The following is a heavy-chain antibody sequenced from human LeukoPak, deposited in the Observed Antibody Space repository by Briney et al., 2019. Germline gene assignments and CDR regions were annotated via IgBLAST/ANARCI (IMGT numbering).Heavy chain of an antibody. CDR1: GDSISSGGYY. CDR3: ARGLGYCSSTSCYGGLGWFDP. D-gene: IGHD2-2*01. CDR2: IYHSGST. V-gene: IGHV4-30-2*01. J-gene: IGHJ5*02. Sequence: SETLSLTCSVSGDSISSGGYYWSWIRQHPGKGLEWIGYIYHSGSTYYNPSLKSRVTISVDRSKNQFSLKLSSVTAADTAVYYCARGLGYCSSTSCYGGLGWFDPWGQGTLVTVSS.